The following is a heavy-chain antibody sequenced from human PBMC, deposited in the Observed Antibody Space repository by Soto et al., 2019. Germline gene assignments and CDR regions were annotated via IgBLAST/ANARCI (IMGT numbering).Heavy chain of an antibody. Sequence: PGGSLRLSCAASGFTFSSLAMSWVRQAPEKGLEWVTGISGSGRSTFYADSVKGRFTISRDNAKNSLYLQMNSLRAEDTAVYYCARDRSYYYDSSGYGFDYWGQGTLVTVSS. J-gene: IGHJ4*02. CDR3: ARDRSYYYDSSGYGFDY. V-gene: IGHV3-23*01. CDR2: ISGSGRST. CDR1: GFTFSSLA. D-gene: IGHD3-22*01.